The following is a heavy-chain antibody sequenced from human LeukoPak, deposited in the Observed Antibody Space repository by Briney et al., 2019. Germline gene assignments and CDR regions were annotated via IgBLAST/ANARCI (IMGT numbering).Heavy chain of an antibody. Sequence: GGSLRLSCAASGFTFSSYSMNWVRQAPGKGLEWVSSISISSNYIYYADSVKGRFTISRDNAKNSLYLQMNSLRAEDTAVYYCARLNDDYDRANFDYWGQGTLVTVSS. J-gene: IGHJ4*02. CDR1: GFTFSSYS. CDR3: ARLNDDYDRANFDY. CDR2: ISISSNYI. V-gene: IGHV3-21*01. D-gene: IGHD4-17*01.